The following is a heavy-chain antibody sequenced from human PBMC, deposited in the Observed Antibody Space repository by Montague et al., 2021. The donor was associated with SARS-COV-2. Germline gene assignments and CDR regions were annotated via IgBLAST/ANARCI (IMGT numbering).Heavy chain of an antibody. CDR1: GDSITSKTHY. J-gene: IGHJ4*02. CDR2: LLTSGAT. D-gene: IGHD3-9*01. CDR3: TRYVEEISTGYYYFDC. V-gene: IGHV4-61*02. Sequence: TLSLTCTVSGDSITSKTHYWDWVRQPAGKGLEWIGRLLTSGATNFNPSLKSRLTISRDTSKNEFYLKLRSVTAADTAVYYCTRYVEEISTGYYYFDCWGQGTLVTVSS.